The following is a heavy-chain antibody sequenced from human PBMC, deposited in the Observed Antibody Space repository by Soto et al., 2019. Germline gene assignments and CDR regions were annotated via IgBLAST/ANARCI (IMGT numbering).Heavy chain of an antibody. CDR1: GYTLTELP. CDR2: FDPEDGET. J-gene: IGHJ6*02. V-gene: IGHV1-24*01. Sequence: ASLKVSCKVSGYTLTELPMHWVRQVPGKGLEWMGGFDPEDGETVYAQKFQGRVTITADTSSDTASMELSSLRSEDTAVYYCGTDTTVLRFLESNAMDVWGQGTTVTVSS. D-gene: IGHD3-3*01. CDR3: GTDTTVLRFLESNAMDV.